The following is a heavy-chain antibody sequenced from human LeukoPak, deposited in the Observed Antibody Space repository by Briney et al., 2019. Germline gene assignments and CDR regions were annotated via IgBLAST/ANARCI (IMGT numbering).Heavy chain of an antibody. J-gene: IGHJ6*03. CDR2: INPSGGST. D-gene: IGHD4-17*01. Sequence: ASVKVSCKASGYTFTSYYMHWVRQAPGQGLEWMGIINPSGGSTSYAQKLQGRVTMTTDTSTSTAYMELRSLRSDDTAVYYCAAPTTVTTTGAPYYMDVWGKGTTVTISS. CDR1: GYTFTSYY. V-gene: IGHV1-46*01. CDR3: AAPTTVTTTGAPYYMDV.